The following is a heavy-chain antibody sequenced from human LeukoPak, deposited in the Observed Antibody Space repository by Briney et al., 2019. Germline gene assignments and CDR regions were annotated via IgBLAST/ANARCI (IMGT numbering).Heavy chain of an antibody. Sequence: ASVKVSCKASGYTFTGYYMHRVRQAPGQGLEWMGWINPNSGGTNYAQKFQGRVTMTRDTSISTAYMELSRLRSDDTAVYYCARAIYSGYDFDYWGQGTLVTVSS. V-gene: IGHV1-2*02. CDR2: INPNSGGT. CDR3: ARAIYSGYDFDY. CDR1: GYTFTGYY. J-gene: IGHJ4*02. D-gene: IGHD5-12*01.